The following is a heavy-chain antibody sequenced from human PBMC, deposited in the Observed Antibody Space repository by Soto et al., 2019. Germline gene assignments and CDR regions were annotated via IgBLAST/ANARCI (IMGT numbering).Heavy chain of an antibody. V-gene: IGHV3-33*01. CDR1: GFTFNNYG. J-gene: IGHJ4*02. D-gene: IGHD1-1*01. CDR2: IWYDGTYK. Sequence: QVHLVESGGGVVQPGRSLRLSCVASGFTFNNYGMHWVRQAPGKGLEWVAVIWYDGTYKYYADSVKGRFTISRDNSNNTVYLQMSSLTAEDTALYYCASGSVGTTGPTFVTSREDYWGQGTLVTVSS. CDR3: ASGSVGTTGPTFVTSREDY.